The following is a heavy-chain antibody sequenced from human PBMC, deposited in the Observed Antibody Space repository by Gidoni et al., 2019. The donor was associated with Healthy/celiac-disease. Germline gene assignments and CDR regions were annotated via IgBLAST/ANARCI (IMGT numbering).Heavy chain of an antibody. D-gene: IGHD6-13*01. V-gene: IGHV3-23*01. CDR3: RMSSSWYAGDFDY. J-gene: IGHJ4*02. Sequence: EVQLLESGGGLVQPGGSLRLSCAASGFTFSIYAMSWVRQAPGKGLEWVSAISGSGCSTYYADSVKGRFTISRDNSKNTLYLQMNSLRAEDTAVYYCRMSSSWYAGDFDYWGQGTLVTVSS. CDR1: GFTFSIYA. CDR2: ISGSGCST.